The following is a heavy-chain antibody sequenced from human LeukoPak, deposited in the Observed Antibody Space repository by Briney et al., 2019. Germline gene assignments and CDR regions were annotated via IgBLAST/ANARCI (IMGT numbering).Heavy chain of an antibody. V-gene: IGHV4-30-4*01. J-gene: IGHJ4*02. Sequence: SETLSLTCTVSGGSISSGDYYWGWIRQPPGKGLEWIGYIYYSGSTYYNPSLKSRVTISVDTSKNQFPLKLSSVTAADTAVYYCARDHYGDSPFDYWGQGTLVTVSS. CDR2: IYYSGST. D-gene: IGHD4-17*01. CDR3: ARDHYGDSPFDY. CDR1: GGSISSGDYY.